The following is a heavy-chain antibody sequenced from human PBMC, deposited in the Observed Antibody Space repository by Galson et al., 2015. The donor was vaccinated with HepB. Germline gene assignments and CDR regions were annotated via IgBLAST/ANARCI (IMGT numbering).Heavy chain of an antibody. V-gene: IGHV3-73*01. CDR1: GFTFSASA. Sequence: SLRLSCAASGFTFSASAMHWVRQASGKGLEWVGRISSKPNNYATAYAASVKGRFTISRDDSKNTAYLQMDSLKTEDTALYYCTRSFSNCGGDCYSLVTSWYFDLWGRATLVTVSS. J-gene: IGHJ2*01. CDR3: TRSFSNCGGDCYSLVTSWYFDL. CDR2: ISSKPNNYAT. D-gene: IGHD2-21*02.